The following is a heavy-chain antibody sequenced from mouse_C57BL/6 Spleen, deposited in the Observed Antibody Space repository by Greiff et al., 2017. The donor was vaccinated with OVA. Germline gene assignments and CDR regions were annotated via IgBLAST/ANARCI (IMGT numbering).Heavy chain of an antibody. D-gene: IGHD2-4*01. CDR3: ARSGYDYDAWYFDV. CDR1: GYSFTDYN. CDR2: INPNYGTT. V-gene: IGHV1-39*01. Sequence: VQLKESGPELVKPGASVKISCKASGYSFTDYNMNWVKQSNGKSLEWIGVINPNYGTTSYNQKFKGKATLTVDQSSSTAHMQLNSLTSEDSAVYYCARSGYDYDAWYFDVWGTGTTVTVSS. J-gene: IGHJ1*03.